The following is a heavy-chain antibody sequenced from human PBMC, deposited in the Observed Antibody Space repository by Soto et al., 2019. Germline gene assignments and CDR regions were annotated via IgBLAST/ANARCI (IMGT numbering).Heavy chain of an antibody. J-gene: IGHJ3*02. D-gene: IGHD3-16*01. CDR3: AITSIITFGGAHDAFYI. CDR2: ISSSSSTI. V-gene: IGHV3-48*01. CDR1: GFTFSSYS. Sequence: GGSLRLSCAASGFTFSSYSMNWVRQAPGKGLEWVSYISSSSSTIYYADSVKGRFTISRDNAKNSLYLQMNSLRAEDTAVYYCAITSIITFGGAHDAFYISGQRTMVTVSS.